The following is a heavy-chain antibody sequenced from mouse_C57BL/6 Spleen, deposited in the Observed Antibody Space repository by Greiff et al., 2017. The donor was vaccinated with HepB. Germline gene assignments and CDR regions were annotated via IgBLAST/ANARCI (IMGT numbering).Heavy chain of an antibody. J-gene: IGHJ2*01. V-gene: IGHV1-81*01. CDR3: ARSGIYYGNLAYYFDY. CDR1: GYTFTSYG. D-gene: IGHD2-1*01. CDR2: IYPRSGNT. Sequence: QVHVKQSGAELARPGASVKLSCKASGYTFTSYGISWVKQRTGQGLEWIGEIYPRSGNTYYNEKFKGKATLTADKSSSTAYMELRSLTSEDSAVYFCARSGIYYGNLAYYFDYWGQGTTLTVSS.